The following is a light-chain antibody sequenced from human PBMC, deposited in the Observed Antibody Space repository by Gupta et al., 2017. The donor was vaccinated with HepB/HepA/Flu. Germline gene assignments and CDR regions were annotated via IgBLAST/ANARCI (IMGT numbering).Light chain of an antibody. CDR3: QASDRSTSVV. CDR2: QDS. CDR1: KLGEKY. J-gene: IGLJ2*01. Sequence: SYELTQPPSVSVSPGQTASITCSGDKLGEKYACWYQQKPGQSPVLVIYQDSKRPSGIPERFSGSNSGTTDTLTISGSQAMDEADYYCQASDRSTSVVFGGGTKMTVL. V-gene: IGLV3-1*01.